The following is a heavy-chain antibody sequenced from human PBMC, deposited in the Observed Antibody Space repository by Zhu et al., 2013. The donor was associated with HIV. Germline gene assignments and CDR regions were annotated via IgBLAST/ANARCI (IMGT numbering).Heavy chain of an antibody. CDR3: ARDPSNSGWYKVDAFDI. J-gene: IGHJ3*02. V-gene: IGHV1-18*01. CDR1: GYTFDSYG. Sequence: QVHLVQSGAEVKMPGASVKVSCKTSGYTFDSYGVTWVRQAPGRGLEWMGWISAYNGNTNYVQKLQGRVTMTTDTSTSTAYMELRSLRSDDTAVYYCARDPSNSGWYKVDAFDIWGQGTMVTVSS. CDR2: ISAYNGNT. D-gene: IGHD6-19*01.